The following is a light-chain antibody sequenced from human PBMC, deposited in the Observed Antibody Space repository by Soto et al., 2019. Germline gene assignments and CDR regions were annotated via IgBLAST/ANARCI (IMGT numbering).Light chain of an antibody. Sequence: QSALTQPRSVSGSPGQSVTISCTGTSSDVGAYNYVSWYQQGPGKAPKLMIYDVSKRPSGVPDRFSGSKSGNTASLTISGLQAEDEADYYCSSYAGSYPFVFGTGTKVTVL. CDR3: SSYAGSYPFV. CDR2: DVS. CDR1: SSDVGAYNY. V-gene: IGLV2-11*01. J-gene: IGLJ1*01.